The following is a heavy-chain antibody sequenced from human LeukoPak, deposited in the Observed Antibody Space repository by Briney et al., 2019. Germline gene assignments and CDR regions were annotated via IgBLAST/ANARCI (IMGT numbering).Heavy chain of an antibody. D-gene: IGHD5-18*01. CDR1: GGSISSGSYY. V-gene: IGHV3-21*01. CDR3: AKSRPGYNYGGHFDY. CDR2: ISGTSTYI. J-gene: IGHJ4*02. Sequence: PSETLSLTCSVSGGSISSGSYYWGWVRQAPGKGLEWVSSISGTSTYIYYADSMKGRFTVSRDNANNSLYLQMNSLRAEDTAVYYCAKSRPGYNYGGHFDYWGQGTLVTVSS.